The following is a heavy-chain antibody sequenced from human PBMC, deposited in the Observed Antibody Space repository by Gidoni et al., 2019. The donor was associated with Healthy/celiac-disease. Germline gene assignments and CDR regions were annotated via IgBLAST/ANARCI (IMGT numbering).Heavy chain of an antibody. J-gene: IGHJ2*01. Sequence: STYYNPSLKSRVTISVDTSKNQFSLKLSSVTAADTAVYYCARRGGLGRSWYFDLWGRGTLVTVSS. CDR2: ST. CDR3: ARRGGLGRSWYFDL. V-gene: IGHV4-39*01. D-gene: IGHD7-27*01.